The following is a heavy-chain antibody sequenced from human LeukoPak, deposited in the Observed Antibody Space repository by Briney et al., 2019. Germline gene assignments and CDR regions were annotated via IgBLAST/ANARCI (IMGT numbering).Heavy chain of an antibody. D-gene: IGHD3-10*02. CDR3: AELGITMIGGV. V-gene: IGHV3-66*01. Sequence: GGSLRLSCAASGFTVSSNYMSWVRQAPGKGLEWVSVIYSGGSTYYADSVKGRFTISRDDSKNTLYLQMNSLRAEDTAVYYCAELGITMIGGVWGKGTTVTISS. CDR1: GFTVSSNY. J-gene: IGHJ6*04. CDR2: IYSGGST.